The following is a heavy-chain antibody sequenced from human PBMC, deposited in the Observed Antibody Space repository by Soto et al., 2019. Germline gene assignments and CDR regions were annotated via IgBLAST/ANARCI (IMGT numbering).Heavy chain of an antibody. V-gene: IGHV4-34*01. J-gene: IGHJ1*01. D-gene: IGHD3-10*01. CDR1: GGSFSGYY. CDR3: ARPYGSAN. CDR2: INHSGST. Sequence: PSETLSLTCAVYGGSFSGYYWSWIRQPPGKGLEWIGEINHSGSTNYNPSLKSRVTISVDTSKNQFSLKLSSVTAADTAVYYCARPYGSANWGQGTLVTVSS.